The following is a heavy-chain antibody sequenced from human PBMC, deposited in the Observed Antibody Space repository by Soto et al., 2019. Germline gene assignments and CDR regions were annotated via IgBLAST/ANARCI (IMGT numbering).Heavy chain of an antibody. Sequence: EVQLLESGGGLVQPGGSLRLSCAASGFTFGTYAMTWVRQAPGKGLEWVSGISGSGGDTRYADSVKGRFTISRDNSKNTLYLQMNNLRVEDTAVYYCARVGRDRGLIVYSMDVWGQGTTVSVSS. J-gene: IGHJ6*02. D-gene: IGHD3-10*01. CDR3: ARVGRDRGLIVYSMDV. V-gene: IGHV3-23*01. CDR2: ISGSGGDT. CDR1: GFTFGTYA.